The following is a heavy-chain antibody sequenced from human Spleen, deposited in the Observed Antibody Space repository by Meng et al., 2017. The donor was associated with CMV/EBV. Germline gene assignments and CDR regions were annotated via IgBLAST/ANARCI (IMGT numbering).Heavy chain of an antibody. CDR3: ARDCSTSCYDY. J-gene: IGHJ4*02. CDR1: GYTFTGYY. CDR2: INPNSGGT. D-gene: IGHD2-2*01. Sequence: ASVKVSCKASGYTFTGYYMHWVRQAPGQGLEWMGWINPNSGGTNYVQKFQGRVTMTRDTSISTAYMELSRLRSDDTAVYYCARDCSTSCYDYWGQGTLVTSPQ. V-gene: IGHV1-2*02.